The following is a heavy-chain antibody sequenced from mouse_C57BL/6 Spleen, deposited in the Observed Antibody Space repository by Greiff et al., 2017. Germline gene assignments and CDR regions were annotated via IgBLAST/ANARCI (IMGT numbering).Heavy chain of an antibody. CDR2: IYPGSGNT. Sequence: QVQLQQPGAELVKPGASVKLSCKASGYTFTSYWIHWVKQRPGQGLEWIGDIYPGSGNTNYNPKFKDKATLTVDTSSSTAYLQLSSLTSEDSAVYYCARPYCGSPLGDWGQGTTLTVSS. D-gene: IGHD1-1*01. V-gene: IGHV1-55*01. CDR3: ARPYCGSPLGD. J-gene: IGHJ2*01. CDR1: GYTFTSYW.